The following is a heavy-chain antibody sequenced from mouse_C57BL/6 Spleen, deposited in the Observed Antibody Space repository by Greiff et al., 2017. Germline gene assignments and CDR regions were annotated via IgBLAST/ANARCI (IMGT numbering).Heavy chain of an antibody. CDR1: GFTFSSYG. J-gene: IGHJ3*01. V-gene: IGHV5-6*01. Sequence: EVQGVESGGDLVKPGGSLKLSCAASGFTFSSYGMSWVRQTPDKRLEWVATISSGGSYTYYPASVKGRFTISRDNAKNTLYLQMSSLKSEDTAMYYCASDVAWFAYWGQGTLVTVSA. CDR2: ISSGGSYT. CDR3: ASDVAWFAY.